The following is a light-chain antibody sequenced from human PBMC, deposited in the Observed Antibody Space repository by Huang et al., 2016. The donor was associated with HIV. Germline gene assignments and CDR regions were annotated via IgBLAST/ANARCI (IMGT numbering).Light chain of an antibody. V-gene: IGKV3-11*01. CDR1: QSVGTS. CDR3: QQRSNWRGYT. J-gene: IGKJ2*01. Sequence: EIVLTQSPGTLSLSPGERATLSFRATQSVGTSLAWDQQRPGPAPRLLIHAASNRATGIPARFSGSGSGTDFTLTISSLEPEDFAVYFCQQRSNWRGYTFGQGTKVEIK. CDR2: AAS.